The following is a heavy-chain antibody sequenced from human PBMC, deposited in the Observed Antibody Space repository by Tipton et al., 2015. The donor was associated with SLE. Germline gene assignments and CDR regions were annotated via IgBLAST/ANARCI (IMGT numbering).Heavy chain of an antibody. CDR3: ARERMAKKFPGGFDY. Sequence: SLRLSCAASGFTFSSYWMSWVRQAPGKGLEWVANIKQDGSEKYYVDSVKGLFTISRDNAKNSLYLQMNSLRAEDTAVYYCARERMAKKFPGGFDYWGQGTLVTVSS. CDR2: IKQDGSEK. CDR1: GFTFSSYW. J-gene: IGHJ4*02. D-gene: IGHD5-24*01. V-gene: IGHV3-7*03.